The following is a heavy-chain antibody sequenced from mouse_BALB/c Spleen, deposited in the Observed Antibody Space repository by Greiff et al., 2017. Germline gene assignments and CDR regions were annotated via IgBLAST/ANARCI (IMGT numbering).Heavy chain of an antibody. J-gene: IGHJ2*01. CDR1: GFTFSSYG. Sequence: EVQRVESGGGLVQPGGSLKLSCAASGFTFSSYGMSWVRQTPDKRLELVATINSNGGSTYYPDSVKGRFTISRDNAKNTLYLQMSSLKSEDTAMYYCARDRGGYFDYWGQGTTLTVSS. V-gene: IGHV5-6-3*01. CDR2: INSNGGST. CDR3: ARDRGGYFDY.